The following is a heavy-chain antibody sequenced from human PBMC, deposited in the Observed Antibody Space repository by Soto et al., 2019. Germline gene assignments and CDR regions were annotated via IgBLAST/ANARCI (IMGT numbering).Heavy chain of an antibody. J-gene: IGHJ6*02. Sequence: ASVKVSCKASGYTFSGYYVHWLRQAPGQGLEWMGWINPNSGGTNYAQKFQGRVTVTRDTPTSTAYMELSRLTSDDTAVYYCARSLTEGYCTITGCYTRPLYGMDVWGQGTTVTVSS. V-gene: IGHV1-2*02. CDR3: ARSLTEGYCTITGCYTRPLYGMDV. CDR1: GYTFSGYY. D-gene: IGHD2-2*02. CDR2: INPNSGGT.